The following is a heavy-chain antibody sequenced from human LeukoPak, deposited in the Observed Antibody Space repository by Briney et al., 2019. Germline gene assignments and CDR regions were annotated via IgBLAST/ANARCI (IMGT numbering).Heavy chain of an antibody. D-gene: IGHD5-24*01. J-gene: IGHJ4*02. Sequence: SETLSLTCAVYGGSFSGYYWSWIHQPPGKGLEWIGEINHSGSTNYNPSLKSRVTISVDTSKNQFSLKLSSVTAADTAVYYCARVPTNRWLLRYYFDYWGQGTLVTVSS. CDR1: GGSFSGYY. V-gene: IGHV4-34*01. CDR3: ARVPTNRWLLRYYFDY. CDR2: INHSGST.